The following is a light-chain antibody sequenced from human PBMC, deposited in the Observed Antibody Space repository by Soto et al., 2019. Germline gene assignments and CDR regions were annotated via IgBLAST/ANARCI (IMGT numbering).Light chain of an antibody. CDR1: SSDIGSDKL. Sequence: QSVLTQPASVSGSPGQSITISCTGTSSDIGSDKLVSWYQQHPGRAPKIIIYEAFKRPSGVSNRSSGSRSGNTASLTISGFRGEDEADYYCCSYAGSTTWVFGGGTKLTVL. CDR3: CSYAGSTTWV. CDR2: EAF. V-gene: IGLV2-23*01. J-gene: IGLJ3*02.